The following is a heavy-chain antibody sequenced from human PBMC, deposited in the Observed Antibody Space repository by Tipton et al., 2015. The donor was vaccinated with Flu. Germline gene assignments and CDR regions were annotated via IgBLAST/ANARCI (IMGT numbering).Heavy chain of an antibody. Sequence: GSLRLSCAASGFTLTDYWMSWVRQAPGKGLEWGANIKQDGSEKYYVDSVKGRFTISRDNAKNSVFLQMNSLRAEDTAVYYCARAVGGGEAYWGQGTLVTVSS. CDR2: IKQDGSEK. CDR3: ARAVGGGEAY. V-gene: IGHV3-7*03. J-gene: IGHJ4*02. D-gene: IGHD6-19*01. CDR1: GFTLTDYW.